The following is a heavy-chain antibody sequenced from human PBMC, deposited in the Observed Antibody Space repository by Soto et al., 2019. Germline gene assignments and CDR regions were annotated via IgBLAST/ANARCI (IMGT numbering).Heavy chain of an antibody. CDR3: ARHRFSITIFGY. Sequence: SETLSLTCTVSGGSIISSSYYWGWIRQPPGKGLEWIGSIYYSGSTYYNPSLKSRVTISVDTSKNQFSLKLSSVTAADTAVYYCARHRFSITIFGYWGQGTLVTVSS. CDR1: GGSIISSSYY. D-gene: IGHD3-3*01. CDR2: IYYSGST. J-gene: IGHJ4*02. V-gene: IGHV4-39*01.